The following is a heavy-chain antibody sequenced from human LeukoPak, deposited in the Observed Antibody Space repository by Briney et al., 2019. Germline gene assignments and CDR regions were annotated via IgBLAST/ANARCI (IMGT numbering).Heavy chain of an antibody. CDR3: VGHPPDLATDLD. CDR1: GGTLTTFA. J-gene: IGHJ1*01. CDR2: IIPLLGVR. Sequence: SVKVSCKTSGGTLTTFAFGWVRQAPGQGLEWVGRIIPLLGVRNYAQQFQGRVTITAGDPPNTTYMQLSRLTYEDAAVYYCVGHPPDLATDLDWGQGTLVSVSS. D-gene: IGHD3-16*01. V-gene: IGHV1-69*04.